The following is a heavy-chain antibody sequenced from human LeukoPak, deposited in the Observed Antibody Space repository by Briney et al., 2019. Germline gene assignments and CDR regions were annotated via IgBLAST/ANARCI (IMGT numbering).Heavy chain of an antibody. D-gene: IGHD3-22*01. CDR2: IYPGDSDT. Sequence: GESLKISCKGSGYSFTSYWIGWVRQMPGKGLEWMGIIYPGDSDTRYSPSFQGQVTISADKSISTAYLQWSSLKASDTAMYYCASPNYYDSSGYSAGAFDIWGQGTMVTVSS. CDR3: ASPNYYDSSGYSAGAFDI. J-gene: IGHJ3*02. CDR1: GYSFTSYW. V-gene: IGHV5-51*01.